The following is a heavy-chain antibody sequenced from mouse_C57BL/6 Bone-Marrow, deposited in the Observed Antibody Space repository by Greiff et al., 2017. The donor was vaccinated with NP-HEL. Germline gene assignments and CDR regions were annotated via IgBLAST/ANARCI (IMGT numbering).Heavy chain of an antibody. D-gene: IGHD2-3*01. Sequence: EVKVVESGGGLVQPGGSLKLSCAASGFTFSDYYMYWVRQTPEKRLEWVAYISNCGGSTYYPDTVKGRFTISIDTSKNTLYLQMSRLKSEDTAKYYCARRLLDYYAMDYWGQGTSVTVSS. V-gene: IGHV5-12*01. CDR3: ARRLLDYYAMDY. CDR2: ISNCGGST. CDR1: GFTFSDYY. J-gene: IGHJ4*01.